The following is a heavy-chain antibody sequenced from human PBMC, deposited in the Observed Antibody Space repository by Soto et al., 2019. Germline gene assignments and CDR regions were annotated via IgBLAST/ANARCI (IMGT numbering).Heavy chain of an antibody. V-gene: IGHV4-59*01. J-gene: IGHJ6*03. D-gene: IGHD2-15*01. CDR2: IYYSGST. Sequence: PSETLSLTCAVYGGSFSGYYWSWIRQPPGKGLEWIGYIYYSGSTNYNPSLKSRVTISVDTSKNQFSLKLSSVTAADTAVYYCATDLGYCSGGSCYSRRSYYYYYMDVWGKGTTVTVSS. CDR3: ATDLGYCSGGSCYSRRSYYYYYMDV. CDR1: GGSFSGYY.